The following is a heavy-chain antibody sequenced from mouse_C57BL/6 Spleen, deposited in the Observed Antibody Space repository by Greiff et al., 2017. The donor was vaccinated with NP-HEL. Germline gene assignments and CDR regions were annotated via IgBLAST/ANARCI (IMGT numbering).Heavy chain of an antibody. J-gene: IGHJ3*01. D-gene: IGHD3-2*02. CDR3: ARPASSGPAWFAY. Sequence: VQLVESGAELVKPGASVKISCKASGYAFSSYWMNWVKQRPGKGLEWIGQIYPGDGDTNYNGKFKGKATLTADKSSSTAYMQLSSLTSEDSAVYFCARPASSGPAWFAYWGQGTLVTVSA. V-gene: IGHV1-80*01. CDR1: GYAFSSYW. CDR2: IYPGDGDT.